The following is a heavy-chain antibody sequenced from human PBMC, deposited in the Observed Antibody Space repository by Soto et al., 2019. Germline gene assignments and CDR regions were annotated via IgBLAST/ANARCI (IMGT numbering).Heavy chain of an antibody. J-gene: IGHJ5*02. D-gene: IGHD6-13*01. Sequence: QITLKESGPPLVKPTQTLTLTCTFSGFSLSTSGVGVGWIRQPPGKALEWLALIYWDDDKRYSPSLKSRLTITKDTPKNQVVLTMTNMDPVYTAAYYCAHSLGSWYGNWFDPWGQGTLVTVSS. V-gene: IGHV2-5*02. CDR1: GFSLSTSGVG. CDR2: IYWDDDK. CDR3: AHSLGSWYGNWFDP.